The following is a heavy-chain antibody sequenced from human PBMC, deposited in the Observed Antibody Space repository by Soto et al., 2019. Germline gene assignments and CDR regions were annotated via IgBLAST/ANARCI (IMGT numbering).Heavy chain of an antibody. J-gene: IGHJ4*02. CDR3: ARDYGDYFTADY. Sequence: EVQLVESGGGLVKPGGSLRLSCAASGFTFSSYSMNWVRQAPGKGLEWVSSISSSSSYIYYADSVKGRFTISRDNAKNSLYLQMNSLRAEDTAVYYCARDYGDYFTADYWGQGTLVTVSS. V-gene: IGHV3-21*01. D-gene: IGHD4-17*01. CDR1: GFTFSSYS. CDR2: ISSSSSYI.